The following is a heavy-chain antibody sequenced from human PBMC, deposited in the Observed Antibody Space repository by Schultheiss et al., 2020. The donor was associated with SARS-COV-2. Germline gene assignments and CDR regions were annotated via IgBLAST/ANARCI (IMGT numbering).Heavy chain of an antibody. CDR2: IYNSGST. J-gene: IGHJ6*02. CDR3: ARVGLNYYYYGIDV. CDR1: GGSISSGGYY. V-gene: IGHV4-31*03. Sequence: SETLSLTCTVSGGSISSGGYYWSWIRQHPGKGLEWIGYIYNSGSTYYNPSLKSRVTISVDTSKNQFSLKLSSVTAADTAVYYCARVGLNYYYYGIDVWGQGTTVTVSS.